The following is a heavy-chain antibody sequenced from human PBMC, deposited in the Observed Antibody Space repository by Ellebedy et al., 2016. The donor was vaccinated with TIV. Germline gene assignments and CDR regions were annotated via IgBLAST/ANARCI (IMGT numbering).Heavy chain of an antibody. CDR1: GYTFTNYY. V-gene: IGHV1-2*02. CDR2: VYPKSGGT. J-gene: IGHJ4*02. CDR3: ARASGYYGARFDY. Sequence: AASVKVSCKASGYTFTNYYIHWVRQAPGQGLEWVGWVYPKSGGTKYAQRFQGRVTMTRDTSISTAYMELTRLRSVDTAVYYCARASGYYGARFDYWGQGTLVTVSS. D-gene: IGHD3-22*01.